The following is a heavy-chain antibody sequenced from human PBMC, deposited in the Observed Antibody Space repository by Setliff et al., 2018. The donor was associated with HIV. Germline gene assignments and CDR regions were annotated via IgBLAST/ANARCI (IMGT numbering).Heavy chain of an antibody. CDR1: GFALSDFA. V-gene: IGHV3-33*08. CDR2: IWYDGSNK. J-gene: IGHJ4*02. Sequence: GGSLRLSCAASGFALSDFAFHWVRQAPGKGLEWVAVIWYDGSNKYYADSVKGRFTISRDNSKNTLYLQMNSLRAEDTAVYYCAREAPGGCFDYWGQGTLVTVSS. CDR3: AREAPGGCFDY.